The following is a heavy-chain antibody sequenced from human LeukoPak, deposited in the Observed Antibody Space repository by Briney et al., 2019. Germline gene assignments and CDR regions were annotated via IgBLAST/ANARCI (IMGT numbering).Heavy chain of an antibody. CDR2: IYSGGST. CDR1: GFTVSSNY. Sequence: PGGSLRLSCAASGFTVSSNYMSWVRQAPGKGLEWVSVIYSGGSTYYADSVKGRFTIFRDNSKNTLYLQMNSLRAGDTAVYYCARAPVVVVTAKRGGFDYWGQGTLVTVSS. V-gene: IGHV3-66*01. CDR3: ARAPVVVVTAKRGGFDY. D-gene: IGHD2-21*02. J-gene: IGHJ4*02.